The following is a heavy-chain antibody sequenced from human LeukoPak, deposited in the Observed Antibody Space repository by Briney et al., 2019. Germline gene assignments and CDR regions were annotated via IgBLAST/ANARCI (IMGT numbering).Heavy chain of an antibody. J-gene: IGHJ4*02. D-gene: IGHD3-16*02. CDR1: GFTFTSAW. CDR3: ITDIRGGGYPLDF. V-gene: IGHV3-15*01. CDR2: IKSKADGETI. Sequence: AGRSLRLSCAASGFTFTSAWMSWVRQSPGRGLEWVGRIKSKADGETIDYAAPVKGRFTISRDDSTKTLYLLMNSLETDDTAVYFCITDIRGGGYPLDFWGQGALVTVSS.